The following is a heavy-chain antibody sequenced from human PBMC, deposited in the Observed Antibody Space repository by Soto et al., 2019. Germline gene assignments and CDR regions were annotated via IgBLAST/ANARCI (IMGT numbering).Heavy chain of an antibody. CDR1: GFPFNKYG. D-gene: IGHD2-2*01. V-gene: IGHV3-30*03. CDR2: ISDDGNNE. J-gene: IGHJ4*02. CDR3: ARGYCISTSCYALDY. Sequence: GGSLRLSCAASGFPFNKYGMHWVRQTPGKGLEWMAVISDDGNNEFYADSVKGRFTISRDNSKNTLYVQMNSLRAEDTAVYYCARGYCISTSCYALDYWGQGTQVTVSS.